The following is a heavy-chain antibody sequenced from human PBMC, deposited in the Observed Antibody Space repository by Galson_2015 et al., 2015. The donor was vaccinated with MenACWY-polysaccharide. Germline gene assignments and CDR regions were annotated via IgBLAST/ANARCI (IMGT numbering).Heavy chain of an antibody. CDR2: IHYRGST. CDR1: GDSTRSGGYY. Sequence: TLSLTCNVSGDSTRSGGYYWSWLRQHPGKGLEWMGYIHYRGSTSYNPSLKSRLLISGDASNGQFSLKLSPVTAADTAVYYCARYNIAAGDFDYWGQGALVTVSS. J-gene: IGHJ4*02. CDR3: ARYNIAAGDFDY. D-gene: IGHD6-25*01. V-gene: IGHV4-31*03.